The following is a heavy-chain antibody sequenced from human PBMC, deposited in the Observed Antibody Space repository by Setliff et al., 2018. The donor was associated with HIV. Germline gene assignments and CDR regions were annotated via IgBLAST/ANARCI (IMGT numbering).Heavy chain of an antibody. V-gene: IGHV1-3*01. J-gene: IGHJ5*02. CDR1: GHTFTSYA. CDR2: INAGNGNT. D-gene: IGHD6-19*01. CDR3: ARDIGSVWHNWFDP. Sequence: ASVKVSCKASGHTFTSYAMHWVRQAPGQRLEWMGWINAGNGNTKYSQNIQDRVTITRDTSASTAYMELSSLRSEDTAVYYCARDIGSVWHNWFDPWGQGTLVTVPS.